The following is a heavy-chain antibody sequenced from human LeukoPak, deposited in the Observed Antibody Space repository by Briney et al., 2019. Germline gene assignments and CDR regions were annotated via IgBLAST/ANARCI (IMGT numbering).Heavy chain of an antibody. D-gene: IGHD3-22*01. CDR2: INTDTGYT. V-gene: IGHV1-2*02. J-gene: IGHJ5*02. CDR3: ARDVGFQWLSYNWFDP. CDR1: GDTFIGFY. Sequence: ASVRVSCKASGDTFIGFYIHWVRQAPGQGLEWMGWINTDTGYTNYAQKFQGRVTMTRDTSISTAYMELSNLRSDDTAVYYCARDVGFQWLSYNWFDPWGLGTLVTVSS.